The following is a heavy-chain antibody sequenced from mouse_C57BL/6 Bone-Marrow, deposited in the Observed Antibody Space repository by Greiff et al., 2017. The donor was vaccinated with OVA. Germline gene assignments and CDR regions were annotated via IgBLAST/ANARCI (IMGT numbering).Heavy chain of an antibody. Sequence: QVQLQQPGAELVMPGASVKLSCKASGYTFTSYWMHWVKQRPGQGLEWIGEIDPSDSYTNYNQKFKGKSTLTVDKSSSPAYMQLSSLTSEDSAVYYCAREDYGNYFYAMDYWGQGTSVTVSS. CDR2: IDPSDSYT. J-gene: IGHJ4*01. D-gene: IGHD2-1*01. CDR1: GYTFTSYW. CDR3: AREDYGNYFYAMDY. V-gene: IGHV1-69*01.